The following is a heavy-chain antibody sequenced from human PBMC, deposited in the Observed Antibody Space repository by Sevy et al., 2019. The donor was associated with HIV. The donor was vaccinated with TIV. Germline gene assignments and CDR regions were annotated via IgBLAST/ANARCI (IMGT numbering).Heavy chain of an antibody. J-gene: IGHJ6*02. CDR1: GFTFEDYA. CDR3: AKDFSYYGSGSYYRHYYYYYGMDV. V-gene: IGHV3-43D*04. CDR2: ISWDGGST. D-gene: IGHD3-10*01. Sequence: GGSLRLSCAASGFTFEDYAMHWVRQAPGKGLEWVSLISWDGGSTYYADSVKGRFTISRDNSKNSLYLQMNSLRAEDTALYYCAKDFSYYGSGSYYRHYYYYYGMDVWGQGTTVTVSS.